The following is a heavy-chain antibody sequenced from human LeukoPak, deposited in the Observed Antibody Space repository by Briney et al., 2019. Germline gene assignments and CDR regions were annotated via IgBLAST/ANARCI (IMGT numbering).Heavy chain of an antibody. CDR2: INHSGST. CDR3: ARGGRGYYANLRPPRPWFYFDY. J-gene: IGHJ4*02. Sequence: SETLSLTCAVYGGSFSGHYWSWIRQPPGKGLEWIGEINHSGSTNYNPSLKSRVTISVDTSKNQFSLKLSSVTAADTAVYYCARGGRGYYANLRPPRPWFYFDYWGQGTLVTVSS. D-gene: IGHD3-10*01. CDR1: GGSFSGHY. V-gene: IGHV4-34*01.